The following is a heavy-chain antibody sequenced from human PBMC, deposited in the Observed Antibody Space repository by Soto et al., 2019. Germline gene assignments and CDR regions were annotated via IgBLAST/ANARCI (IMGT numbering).Heavy chain of an antibody. CDR2: IYHSGST. J-gene: IGHJ3*02. Sequence: SETLSLTCAVFGGSISSGGYSWIWIRQPPGKGLEWIGYIYHSGSTYYNPSLKSRVTISVDRSKNQFSLKLSSVTAADTAVYYCARWRMYAYDIWGQGTMVTASS. CDR1: GGSISSGGYS. CDR3: ARWRMYAYDI. V-gene: IGHV4-30-2*01.